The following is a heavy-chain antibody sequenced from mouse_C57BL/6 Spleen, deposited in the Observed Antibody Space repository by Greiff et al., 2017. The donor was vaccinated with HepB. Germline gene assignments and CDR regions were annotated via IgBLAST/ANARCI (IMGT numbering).Heavy chain of an antibody. J-gene: IGHJ3*01. D-gene: IGHD2-4*01. CDR1: GYTFTSYW. V-gene: IGHV1-53*01. Sequence: QVQLQQPGTELVKPGASVKLSCKASGYTFTSYWMHWVKQRPGQGLEWIGNINPSNGGTNYNEKFKSKATLTVDKSSSTAYMQLSSLTSEDSAVYDCARGAIYHEAWFAYWGQGTLVTVSA. CDR3: ARGAIYHEAWFAY. CDR2: INPSNGGT.